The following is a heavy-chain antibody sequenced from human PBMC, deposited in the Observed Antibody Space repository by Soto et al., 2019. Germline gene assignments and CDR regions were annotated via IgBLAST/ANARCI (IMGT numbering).Heavy chain of an antibody. J-gene: IGHJ4*02. CDR2: IYRGGDT. Sequence: EVQLEESGGGLVQPGGSLRLSCAASGLTVSGNYIRWVRHAPGKGLEWVSVIYRGGDTYYADSVKGRFTISRDNSKNTVYLQMNSLRDEDTAVYYCASCHWNGPNDYWGQGTLVTVSS. CDR1: GLTVSGNY. D-gene: IGHD1-1*01. CDR3: ASCHWNGPNDY. V-gene: IGHV3-66*01.